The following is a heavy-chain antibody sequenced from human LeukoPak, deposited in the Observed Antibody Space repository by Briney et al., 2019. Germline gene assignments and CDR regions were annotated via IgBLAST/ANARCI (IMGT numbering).Heavy chain of an antibody. D-gene: IGHD6-13*01. CDR2: MNTNSGNT. Sequence: GASVKVSLKASGYTFTSYDINWVRQATGQGLEWMGWMNTNSGNTGYAQKFQGRVTMTRNTSVSTAYMELGSLRSEDTAVYYCAGPRTYSSSWPLGYWGQGTLVTVSS. CDR3: AGPRTYSSSWPLGY. J-gene: IGHJ4*02. CDR1: GYTFTSYD. V-gene: IGHV1-8*01.